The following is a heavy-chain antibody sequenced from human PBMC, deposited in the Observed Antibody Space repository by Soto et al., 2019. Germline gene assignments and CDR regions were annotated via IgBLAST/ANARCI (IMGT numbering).Heavy chain of an antibody. D-gene: IGHD4-17*01. CDR1: GGSFSGYY. V-gene: IGHV4-34*01. CDR3: ARALFISTDAFDI. J-gene: IGHJ3*02. Sequence: SETLSLTCAVYGGSFSGYYWSWIRQPPGKGLEWIGEINHSGSTNYNPSLKSRVTISVDTSKNQFSLKLSSVTAADTAVYYCARALFISTDAFDIWGRGTRVTVSS. CDR2: INHSGST.